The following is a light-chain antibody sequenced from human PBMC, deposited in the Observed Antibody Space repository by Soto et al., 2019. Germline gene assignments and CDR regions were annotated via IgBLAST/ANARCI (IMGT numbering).Light chain of an antibody. Sequence: QSVLTQPPSASGTPGQRVTISCSGSSSNIGSKTVNWYQQLPGTAPKLLIYSNNQRPSGVPDRFSGSKSGTSASLAISGLQCEDEADDYCAAWDDSLNGVVFGGGTKLTVL. J-gene: IGLJ2*01. V-gene: IGLV1-44*01. CDR2: SNN. CDR3: AAWDDSLNGVV. CDR1: SSNIGSKT.